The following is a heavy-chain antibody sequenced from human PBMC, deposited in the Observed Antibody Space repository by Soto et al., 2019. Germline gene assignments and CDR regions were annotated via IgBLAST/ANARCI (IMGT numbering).Heavy chain of an antibody. CDR1: GFTVTSNY. D-gene: IGHD3-10*01. CDR2: IYRSGAT. J-gene: IGHJ6*02. Sequence: PGGSLRLSCADSGFTVTSNYMTWVRQAPGKGLEWVSVIYRSGATYYPDSVRGRFTASRDYSHNTLYLQMDSLRVEDTAVYYCARDSGMIRGSYGVDVWGPGTTVTVSS. CDR3: ARDSGMIRGSYGVDV. V-gene: IGHV3-53*01.